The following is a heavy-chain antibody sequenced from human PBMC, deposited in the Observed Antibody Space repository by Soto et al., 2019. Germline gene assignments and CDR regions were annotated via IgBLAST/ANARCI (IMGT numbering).Heavy chain of an antibody. Sequence: GESLKISCKGSGYSFTSYWIGWVRQMPGKGLEWMGIIYPADSNTRYSPSFQGQVTISADKSIRSAYLMWSSLKASDTAIYYCARSISMTSRAFEIWAQGTMVTVSS. D-gene: IGHD3-22*01. CDR3: ARSISMTSRAFEI. V-gene: IGHV5-51*01. CDR1: GYSFTSYW. CDR2: IYPADSNT. J-gene: IGHJ3*02.